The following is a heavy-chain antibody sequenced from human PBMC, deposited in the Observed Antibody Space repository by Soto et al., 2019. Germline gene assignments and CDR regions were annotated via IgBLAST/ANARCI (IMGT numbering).Heavy chain of an antibody. Sequence: QVQLVQSGAEVKKPGASVKVSCKASGYTFTSYGISWVRQAPGQGLEWMGWISAYNGNTNSAQKLQGRATITTDTSTSTAYMELRSLRSADTAVYYCARASGSSYWFDPWGQGTLVTVSS. D-gene: IGHD1-26*01. CDR2: ISAYNGNT. CDR1: GYTFTSYG. V-gene: IGHV1-18*01. J-gene: IGHJ5*02. CDR3: ARASGSSYWFDP.